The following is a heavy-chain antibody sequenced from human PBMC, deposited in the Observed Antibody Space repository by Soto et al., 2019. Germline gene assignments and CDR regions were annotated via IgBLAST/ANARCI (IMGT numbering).Heavy chain of an antibody. CDR1: GFTFSRYA. CDR2: ISGSGSTT. Sequence: GGPLRLSCAASGFTFSRYAINWIRQAPGKGLEWVSGISGSGSTTYYADSVKGRFTISRDNSKNTLFLQMNSLRAEDTAVYYCAKDVSTVVSYFDYWGQGSLVTSPQ. V-gene: IGHV3-23*01. CDR3: AKDVSTVVSYFDY. J-gene: IGHJ4*02. D-gene: IGHD2-21*01.